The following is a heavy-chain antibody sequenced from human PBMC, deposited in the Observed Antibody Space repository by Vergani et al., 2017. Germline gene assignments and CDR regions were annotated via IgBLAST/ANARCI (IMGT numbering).Heavy chain of an antibody. D-gene: IGHD6-13*01. V-gene: IGHV4-59*01. Sequence: QVQLQESGPGLVKPSETLSLTCTVSGGSISSYYWSWIRQPPGKGLEWIGYIYYSGSTNYNPSLKSRVTISVDTSKNQFSLKLGSVTAADTAVYYCARDSGYSSSWGNWFDPWGQGTLVTVSS. CDR2: IYYSGST. CDR3: ARDSGYSSSWGNWFDP. CDR1: GGSISSYY. J-gene: IGHJ5*02.